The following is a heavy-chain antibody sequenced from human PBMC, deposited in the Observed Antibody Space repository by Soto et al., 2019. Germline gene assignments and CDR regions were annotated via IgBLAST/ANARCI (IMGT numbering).Heavy chain of an antibody. CDR1: GFTFSSYD. Sequence: PGGSLRLSCAASGFTFSSYDIHWVRQAPGKGLEWVAVISYDGSKKYYADSVKGQFTISRDNSKNTLYLQMNSLRAEDTAVYYCAKAYSGPFDIWGQGTMVTLSS. CDR3: AKAYSGPFDI. V-gene: IGHV3-30*18. CDR2: ISYDGSKK. J-gene: IGHJ3*02. D-gene: IGHD1-26*01.